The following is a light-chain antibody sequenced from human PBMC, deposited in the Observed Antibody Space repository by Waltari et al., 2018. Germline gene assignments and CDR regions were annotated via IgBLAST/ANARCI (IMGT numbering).Light chain of an antibody. Sequence: IVLTQSPDTLSLSPGERAPLSSRASQSVTSISLAWYQQKPGQAPRLLIYSTSSRATGFSDRFSGSGSGTDFTLTINRLEPEDSAVYHCQQYDGSAVTFGGGTRVEIK. CDR2: STS. V-gene: IGKV3-20*01. J-gene: IGKJ4*01. CDR1: QSVTSIS. CDR3: QQYDGSAVT.